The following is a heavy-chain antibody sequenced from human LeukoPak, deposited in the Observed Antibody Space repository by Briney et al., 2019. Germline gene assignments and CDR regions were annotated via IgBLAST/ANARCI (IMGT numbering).Heavy chain of an antibody. V-gene: IGHV3-30-3*01. Sequence: GGSLRLSCAASGFTFSSYAMHWVRQAPGKGLEWVAVISYDGSNKYYADSVKGRFTISRDNSKNTLYLQMNSLRAEDTAVYYCAREWEGDVGFSGYFDYWGQGTLVTVSS. J-gene: IGHJ4*02. D-gene: IGHD1-26*01. CDR1: GFTFSSYA. CDR3: AREWEGDVGFSGYFDY. CDR2: ISYDGSNK.